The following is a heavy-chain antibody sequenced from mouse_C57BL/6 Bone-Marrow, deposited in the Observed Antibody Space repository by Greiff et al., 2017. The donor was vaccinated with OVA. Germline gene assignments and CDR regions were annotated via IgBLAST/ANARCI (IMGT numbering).Heavy chain of an antibody. V-gene: IGHV5-17*01. Sequence: EVQLVESGGGLVKPGGSLTLSCAASGFTFSDYGMHWVRQAPEKGLEWVAYISSGSSTIYYADTVKGRFTISRDNAKNTLFRQMTSLRSEDTAMYYCARKDGYAMDYWGQGTSVTVSS. CDR1: GFTFSDYG. CDR3: ARKDGYAMDY. J-gene: IGHJ4*01. D-gene: IGHD2-3*01. CDR2: ISSGSSTI.